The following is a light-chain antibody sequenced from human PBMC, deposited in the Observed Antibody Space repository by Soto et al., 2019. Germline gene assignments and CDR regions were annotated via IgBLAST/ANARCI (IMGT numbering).Light chain of an antibody. CDR2: FGS. Sequence: DIVMTQSPLSLSVTPGEPASISCRSSQSLLHRNGYNYLDWYVQKPGQSPQVLIYFGSHRASGVPDRFRGSGSGTDFTLQISRVEAEDVGIYYCMKAINTRTFGQGTRVDVK. CDR1: QSLLHRNGYNY. J-gene: IGKJ1*01. CDR3: MKAINTRT. V-gene: IGKV2-28*01.